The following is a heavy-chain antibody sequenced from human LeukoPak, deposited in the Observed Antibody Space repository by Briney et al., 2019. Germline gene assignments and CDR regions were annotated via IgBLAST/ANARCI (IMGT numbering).Heavy chain of an antibody. Sequence: EPGGSLRLSCAASGFTFSSYGMHWVRQAPGKGLEWVAFVHYGGSNKYYADSVKGRFAISRDNAKNTLYLQMNSLRAEDTAVYYCARSGDGYNPDYWGQGTPVTVSS. J-gene: IGHJ4*02. CDR3: ARSGDGYNPDY. CDR1: GFTFSSYG. CDR2: VHYGGSNK. V-gene: IGHV3-30*02. D-gene: IGHD5-24*01.